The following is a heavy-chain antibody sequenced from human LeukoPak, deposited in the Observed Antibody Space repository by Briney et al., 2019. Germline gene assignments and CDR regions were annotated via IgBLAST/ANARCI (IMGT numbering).Heavy chain of an antibody. CDR2: IKQDGSEK. V-gene: IGHV3-7*01. CDR3: AELGITMIGGV. CDR1: GFTFSSYA. J-gene: IGHJ6*04. Sequence: GGSLRLSCAASGFTFSSYAMHWVRQAPGKGLEWVANIKQDGSEKNYVGSVKGRFTIARDNAKNSLYLQMNSLRAEDTAVYYCAELGITMIGGVWGKGTTVTISS. D-gene: IGHD3-10*02.